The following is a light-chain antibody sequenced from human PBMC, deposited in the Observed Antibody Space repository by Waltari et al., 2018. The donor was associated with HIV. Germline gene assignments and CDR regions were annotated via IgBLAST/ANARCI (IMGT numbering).Light chain of an antibody. CDR1: SSDVGGYNY. Sequence: QSALTQPRSVSGSPGQSVTMSCSGTSSDVGGYNYVSWYQQHPGKAPKLMIYDVNKRPSWVPDRFPGSKSGNTASLTISGLQAEDEADYYCCSYAGSYSYVVLGGGTKLTVL. J-gene: IGLJ2*01. CDR2: DVN. CDR3: CSYAGSYSYVV. V-gene: IGLV2-11*01.